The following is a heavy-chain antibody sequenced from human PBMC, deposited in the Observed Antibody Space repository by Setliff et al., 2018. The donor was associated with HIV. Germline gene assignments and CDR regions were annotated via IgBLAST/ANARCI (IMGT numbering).Heavy chain of an antibody. Sequence: GESLKISCKGSGYTFTNYWIGWVRQMPGKGLEWMGIIYPGDSDARYSPSFQGQVTISADKSISIAYLQWTSLKASDTATYYCARMGGRVDMTTATTFGYFQDWGQGTLVTVSS. CDR3: ARMGGRVDMTTATTFGYFQD. CDR2: IYPGDSDA. CDR1: GYTFTNYW. D-gene: IGHD4-17*01. J-gene: IGHJ1*01. V-gene: IGHV5-51*01.